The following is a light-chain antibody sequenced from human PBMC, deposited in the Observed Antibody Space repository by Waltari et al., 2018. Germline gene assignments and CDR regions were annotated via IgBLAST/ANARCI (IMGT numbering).Light chain of an antibody. CDR1: QSVSSN. CDR2: GAS. V-gene: IGKV3D-15*01. J-gene: IGKJ2*03. Sequence: ERVMTQSQATLSLSPGERATLSCRASQSVSSNLAWYQQKPGQAPRLLIYGASSRATGIPDRFSGSGSGTDFTLTISSLEPEDVGIYYCLQRSNWPQYSFGQGTKVEIK. CDR3: LQRSNWPQYS.